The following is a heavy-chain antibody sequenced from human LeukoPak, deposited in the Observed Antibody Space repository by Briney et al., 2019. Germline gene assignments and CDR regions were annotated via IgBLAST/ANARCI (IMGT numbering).Heavy chain of an antibody. D-gene: IGHD3-22*01. CDR2: IYSGGST. CDR3: ARDLKVFYDRGGY. J-gene: IGHJ4*02. Sequence: GGSLRLSCAASGFTVSSNYMSWVRQAPGKGLEWVSVIYSGGSTYYADSVKGRFTISRDNAKNSLYLQMNSLRVEDTAVYYCARDLKVFYDRGGYWGQGTLVTVSS. V-gene: IGHV3-66*01. CDR1: GFTVSSNY.